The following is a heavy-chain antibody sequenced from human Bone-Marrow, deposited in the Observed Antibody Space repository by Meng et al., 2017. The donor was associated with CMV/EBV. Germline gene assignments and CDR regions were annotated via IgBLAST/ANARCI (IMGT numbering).Heavy chain of an antibody. CDR3: AGGYCSGGSCYILAY. CDR1: GGSISSSSYY. J-gene: IGHJ4*02. Sequence: SETLSLTCTVSGGSISSSSYYWGWIRQPPGKGLEWIGSIYYSGSTYYNPSLKSRVTISVDTSKNQFSLKLSSVTAADTAVYYCAGGYCSGGSCYILAYWGQGPLVTCSS. V-gene: IGHV4-39*07. CDR2: IYYSGST. D-gene: IGHD2-15*01.